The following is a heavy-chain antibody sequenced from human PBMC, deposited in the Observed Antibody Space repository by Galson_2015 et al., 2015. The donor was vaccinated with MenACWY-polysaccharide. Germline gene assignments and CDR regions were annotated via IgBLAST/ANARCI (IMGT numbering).Heavy chain of an antibody. D-gene: IGHD1-14*01. J-gene: IGHJ4*02. Sequence: SLRLSCAASGFTFSSSWMTWVRQAPGKGLEWVAKIKEDGSKVYYVDSVKGRFTISRDNAKNLLYLQMNSLRAEDMAVYYCARYGNLGYWGQGTQVTVSS. V-gene: IGHV3-7*01. CDR3: ARYGNLGY. CDR2: IKEDGSKV. CDR1: GFTFSSSW.